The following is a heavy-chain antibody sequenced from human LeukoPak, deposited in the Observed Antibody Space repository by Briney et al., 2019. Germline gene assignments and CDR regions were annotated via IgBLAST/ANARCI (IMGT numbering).Heavy chain of an antibody. V-gene: IGHV1-69*05. CDR2: IIPIFGTA. CDR3: ARVHTRRGYSYGPADY. D-gene: IGHD5-18*01. CDR1: GGTFSSYA. J-gene: IGHJ4*02. Sequence: SVKVSCKASGGTFSSYAISWVRQAPGQGLEWMGGIIPIFGTANYAQKFQRRVTITTDESTSTAYMELSSLRSEDTAVYYCARVHTRRGYSYGPADYWGQGTLVTVSS.